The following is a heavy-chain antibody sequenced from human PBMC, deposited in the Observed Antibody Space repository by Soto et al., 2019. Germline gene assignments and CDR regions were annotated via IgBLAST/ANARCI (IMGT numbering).Heavy chain of an antibody. CDR1: GGSITSSY. CDR2: IYDTGISGYTPST. J-gene: IGHJ6*02. Sequence: PSETLSLACTFSGGSITSSYWSWIRRPPGKGLEWIAYIYDTGISGYTPSTSYNPSLKSRVTMSVDTSKSQFSLKLTSVTAADTAVYYCARGEDAFFYYGLDVWGQGITVTVSS. V-gene: IGHV4-59*01. CDR3: ARGEDAFFYYGLDV.